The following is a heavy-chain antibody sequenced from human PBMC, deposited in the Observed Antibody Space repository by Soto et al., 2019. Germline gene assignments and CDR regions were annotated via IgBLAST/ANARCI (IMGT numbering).Heavy chain of an antibody. CDR2: IYPGDSDT. CDR3: AIIPGTEYDSSALGDY. J-gene: IGHJ4*02. D-gene: IGHD3-22*01. Sequence: PGESLKISCKGSGYSFTSYWIGWVRQMPGKGLEWMGIIYPGDSDTRYSPSFQGQVTVSADKSISTAYLQWSSLKASDTAMYYCAIIPGTEYDSSALGDYWGQGTLVTVSS. V-gene: IGHV5-51*01. CDR1: GYSFTSYW.